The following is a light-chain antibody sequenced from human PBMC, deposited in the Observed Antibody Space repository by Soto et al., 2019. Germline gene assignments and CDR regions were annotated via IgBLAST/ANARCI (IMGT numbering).Light chain of an antibody. CDR2: GAS. J-gene: IGKJ5*01. CDR3: QYYSSSLSIT. CDR1: QSVRSTY. V-gene: IGKV3-20*01. Sequence: EIVLSQSPGILSLSTGERATLSCRASQSVRSTYLAWYQQKPGQAPRLLIHGASSRATGIPDRFSGSGSGTDFTLTISRLEPEDFAVYYCQYYSSSLSITFGQGTRLEI.